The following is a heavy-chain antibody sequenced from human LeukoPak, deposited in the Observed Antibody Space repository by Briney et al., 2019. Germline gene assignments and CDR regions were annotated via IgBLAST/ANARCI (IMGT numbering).Heavy chain of an antibody. CDR1: GYTFTNYG. V-gene: IGHV1-18*01. Sequence: ASVKVSCKASGYTFTNYGISWVRQAPGQGLEWMGWISAYNGNTNYAQKFQGRVTMTTDTSTSTAYMELRSLRSDDTAVYYCARDRDYGDYNTQDLFVYWGQGTLVTVSS. J-gene: IGHJ4*02. CDR3: ARDRDYGDYNTQDLFVY. D-gene: IGHD4-17*01. CDR2: ISAYNGNT.